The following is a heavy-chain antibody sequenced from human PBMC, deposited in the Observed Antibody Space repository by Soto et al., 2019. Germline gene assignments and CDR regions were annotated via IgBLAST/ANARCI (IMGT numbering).Heavy chain of an antibody. J-gene: IGHJ4*02. Sequence: QVHLVQSGAEVKKPGASVKVSCKGSGYGFTTYGITWVRQAPGQGLEWMAWISAHNGNTDYAQNVQSRATVTRATSTGTACMELRSVRSGDTAVYYCARGRYGDYWGRGALVTVSS. CDR2: ISAHNGNT. CDR3: ARGRYGDY. D-gene: IGHD1-1*01. CDR1: GYGFTTYG. V-gene: IGHV1-18*01.